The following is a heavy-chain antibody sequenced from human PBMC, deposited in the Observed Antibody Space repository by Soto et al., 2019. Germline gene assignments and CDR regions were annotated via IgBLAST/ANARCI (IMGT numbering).Heavy chain of an antibody. D-gene: IGHD3-10*01. CDR1: GGSISSYY. Sequence: PSETLSLTCTVPGGSISSYYWSWIRQPPGKGLEWIGYIYYSGSTNYNPSLKSRVTISVDTSKNQFSLKLSSVTAADTAVYYCARNYGPGYTFDYWGQGTLVTVSS. CDR2: IYYSGST. V-gene: IGHV4-59*08. CDR3: ARNYGPGYTFDY. J-gene: IGHJ4*02.